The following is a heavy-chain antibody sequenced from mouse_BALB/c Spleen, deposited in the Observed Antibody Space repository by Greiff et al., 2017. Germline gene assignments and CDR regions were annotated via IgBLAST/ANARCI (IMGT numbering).Heavy chain of an antibody. CDR3: ARSYGPYYYAMDY. V-gene: IGHV1-80*01. Sequence: VQLQQSGAELVRPGSSVKISCKASGYAFSSYWMNWVKQRPGQGLEWIGQIYPGDGDTNYNGKFKGKATLTADKSSSTAYMQLSSLTSEDSAVYFCARSYGPYYYAMDYWGKGTSVTVSS. D-gene: IGHD2-10*02. CDR1: GYAFSSYW. J-gene: IGHJ4*01. CDR2: IYPGDGDT.